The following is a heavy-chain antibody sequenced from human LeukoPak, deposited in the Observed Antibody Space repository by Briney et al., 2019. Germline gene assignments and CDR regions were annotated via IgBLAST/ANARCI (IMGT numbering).Heavy chain of an antibody. CDR2: ISYDGSST. J-gene: IGHJ3*01. Sequence: GGSLRLSCAASGFTFSNYWTHWVRQAPGKGLVRVSRISYDGSSTNYADSVKGRFTISRDNAKNTLYLQMNSLRAEDTAVYYCARRSAAKDAFDFWGQGTMVTVSS. CDR1: GFTFSNYW. V-gene: IGHV3-74*01. CDR3: ARRSAAKDAFDF. D-gene: IGHD6-25*01.